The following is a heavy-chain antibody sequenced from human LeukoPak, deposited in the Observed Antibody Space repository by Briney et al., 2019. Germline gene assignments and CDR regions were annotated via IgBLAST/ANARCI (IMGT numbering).Heavy chain of an antibody. V-gene: IGHV3-21*01. D-gene: IGHD1-14*01. CDR1: GFTFSSYS. CDR2: ISSSSSYI. Sequence: PGGSLRLSCAASGFTFSSYSMNWVRQAPGKGLEWVSSISSSSSYIYYADSVKGRFTISRDNAKNSLYLRMNSLRAEDTAVYYCARTLPDGTGQFDYWGQGTLVTVSS. CDR3: ARTLPDGTGQFDY. J-gene: IGHJ4*02.